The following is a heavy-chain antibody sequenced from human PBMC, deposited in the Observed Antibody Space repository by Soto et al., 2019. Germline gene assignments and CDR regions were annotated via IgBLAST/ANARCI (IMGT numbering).Heavy chain of an antibody. D-gene: IGHD1-26*01. Sequence: ASVKVSCKASGYTFTSYYMHWVRQAPGQGLEWVGIINPSGGSTSYAQKFQGRVTMTRDTSTSAVYMELSSLRSEDTAVYYCARDMYRNPWGMDVWGQGTTVTVSS. CDR1: GYTFTSYY. CDR3: ARDMYRNPWGMDV. J-gene: IGHJ6*02. V-gene: IGHV1-46*01. CDR2: INPSGGST.